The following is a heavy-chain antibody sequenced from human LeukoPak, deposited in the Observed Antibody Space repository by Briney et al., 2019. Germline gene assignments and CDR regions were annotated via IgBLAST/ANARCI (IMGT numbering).Heavy chain of an antibody. V-gene: IGHV1-69*13. D-gene: IGHD3-22*01. CDR2: IIPIFGTA. Sequence: ASVKVSCKASGGTFSSYAISWVRQAPGQGLEWMGGIIPIFGTANYAQKFQGRVTITADESTSTAYMELSSLRSEDTAVYYCASTPLYYYDSSGYYPFDYWGQGTLVTVSS. CDR1: GGTFSSYA. CDR3: ASTPLYYYDSSGYYPFDY. J-gene: IGHJ4*02.